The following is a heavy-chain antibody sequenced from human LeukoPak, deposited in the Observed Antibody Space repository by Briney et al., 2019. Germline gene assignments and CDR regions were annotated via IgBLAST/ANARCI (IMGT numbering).Heavy chain of an antibody. CDR3: ARGPSRRAYFDY. J-gene: IGHJ4*02. CDR2: ISYDGSNK. Sequence: PGGSLRLSCAASGFTFSSYAMHWVRQAPGKGLEWVAVISYDGSNKYYADSVKGRFTISRDNSKNTLYLQMNSLRAEDTAVYYCARGPSRRAYFDYWGQGTLATVSS. V-gene: IGHV3-30-3*01. CDR1: GFTFSSYA.